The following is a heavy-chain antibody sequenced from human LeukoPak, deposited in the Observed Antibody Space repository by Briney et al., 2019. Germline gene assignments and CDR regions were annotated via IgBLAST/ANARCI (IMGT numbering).Heavy chain of an antibody. D-gene: IGHD1-26*01. CDR2: ISAYNGNT. V-gene: IGHV1-18*01. CDR3: AKPVRILTSGSYSVDYYYGMDV. J-gene: IGHJ6*02. CDR1: GYTFTSYG. Sequence: GASVKVSCKASGYTFTSYGISWVRQAPGQGLEWMGWISAYNGNTNYAQKLQGRVTMTTDTSTSTAYMELRSLRSDDTAVYYCAKPVRILTSGSYSVDYYYGMDVWGQGTTVTVSS.